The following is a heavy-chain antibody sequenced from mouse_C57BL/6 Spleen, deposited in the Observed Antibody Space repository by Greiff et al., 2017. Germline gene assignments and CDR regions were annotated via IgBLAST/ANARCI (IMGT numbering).Heavy chain of an antibody. V-gene: IGHV5-4*01. CDR1: GFTFSSYA. CDR2: ISDGGSYT. J-gene: IGHJ3*01. D-gene: IGHD2-2*01. CDR3: ARSGNGYWFAY. Sequence: EVQLVESGGGLVKPGGSLKLSCAASGFTFSSYAMSWVRQTPEKRLEWVATISDGGSYTYYPDNVKGRFTISRDNAKNNLYLQMSHLKSEDTAMYYCARSGNGYWFAYWGQGTLVTVSA.